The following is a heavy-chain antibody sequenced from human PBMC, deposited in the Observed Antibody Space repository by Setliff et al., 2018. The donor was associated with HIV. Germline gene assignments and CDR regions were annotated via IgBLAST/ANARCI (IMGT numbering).Heavy chain of an antibody. CDR1: GYTFTSYG. D-gene: IGHD6-19*01. J-gene: IGHJ4*02. V-gene: IGHV1-18*01. Sequence: ASVKVSCKASGYTFTSYGITWVRQAPGQGLEWMGWISTYNGNTHYAQKLQGRVTMTTDTSTSTVYMELRSLRSDDTAMYYCARKYTGGPLDYWGQGTLVTVSS. CDR2: ISTYNGNT. CDR3: ARKYTGGPLDY.